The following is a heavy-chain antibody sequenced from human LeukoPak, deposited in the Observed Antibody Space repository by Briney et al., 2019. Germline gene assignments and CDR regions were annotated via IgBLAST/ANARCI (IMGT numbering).Heavy chain of an antibody. CDR2: INHSGST. V-gene: IGHV4-34*01. CDR1: GGSFSGYY. Sequence: SETLSLTCAVYGGSFSGYYWSWIRQPPGKGLEWIGEINHSGSTNYNPSLKGRVTISVDTSKNQFSLKLSSVTAADTAVYYGAPIPRDDSSGYYSTEQPDYWGQGTLVTVSS. J-gene: IGHJ4*02. D-gene: IGHD3-22*01. CDR3: APIPRDDSSGYYSTEQPDY.